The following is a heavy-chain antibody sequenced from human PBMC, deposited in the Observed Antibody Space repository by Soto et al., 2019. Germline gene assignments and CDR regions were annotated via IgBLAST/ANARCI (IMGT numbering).Heavy chain of an antibody. Sequence: QVQLMESGGGLAKPGGSLRLSCAASGFTFSSYGMHWVRQAPGKGLEWVAVISYDGSNKYYADSVKGRFTISRDNSKNTLYLQMNSLRAEDTAVYYCAKDRVMSSSWYSPLNYYYYYGMDVWGQGTTVTVSS. J-gene: IGHJ6*02. V-gene: IGHV3-30*18. CDR1: GFTFSSYG. CDR2: ISYDGSNK. CDR3: AKDRVMSSSWYSPLNYYYYYGMDV. D-gene: IGHD6-13*01.